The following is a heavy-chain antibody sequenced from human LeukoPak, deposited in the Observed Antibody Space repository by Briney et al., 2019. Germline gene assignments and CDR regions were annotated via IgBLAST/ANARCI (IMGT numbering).Heavy chain of an antibody. Sequence: GESLKISCKVSGYSFISYWIGWVRQMPGKGLEGMRVIYPGDSDLRYSPSFQGQVTISADKSISTAYLQWSSLKASDTAIYYCARHLSSGWYFDYWGQGTLVTVSS. D-gene: IGHD6-19*01. CDR2: IYPGDSDL. V-gene: IGHV5-51*01. J-gene: IGHJ4*02. CDR1: GYSFISYW. CDR3: ARHLSSGWYFDY.